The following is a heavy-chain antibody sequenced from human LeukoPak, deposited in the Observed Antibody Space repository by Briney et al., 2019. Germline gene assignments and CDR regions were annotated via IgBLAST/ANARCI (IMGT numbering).Heavy chain of an antibody. CDR2: IWYDGSNK. V-gene: IGHV3-33*01. CDR1: GFTFSSYG. D-gene: IGHD2-2*01. CDR3: ARGGEPAAPRQLFDP. J-gene: IGHJ5*02. Sequence: GGSLRLSCAASGFTFSSYGMHWVRQAPGKGLEWVAVIWYDGSNKYYADSVKGRFTISRDNSKNTLYLQMNSLRAEDTAVYYCARGGEPAAPRQLFDPWGQGTLVTVSS.